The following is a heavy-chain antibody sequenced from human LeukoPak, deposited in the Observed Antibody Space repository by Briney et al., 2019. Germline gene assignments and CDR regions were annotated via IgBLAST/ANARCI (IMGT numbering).Heavy chain of an antibody. CDR2: IGWDGGYT. Sequence: GGSLRLSCAASGFTFDDYAMHWARQAPGKGLEWVSLIGWDGGYTYYAASVKGRFTISRDNSKNTLYLQMNSLRAEDTAVYYCAKGRAGNYYYDSSDYWGQGTLVTVSS. V-gene: IGHV3-43D*03. J-gene: IGHJ4*02. D-gene: IGHD3-22*01. CDR1: GFTFDDYA. CDR3: AKGRAGNYYYDSSDY.